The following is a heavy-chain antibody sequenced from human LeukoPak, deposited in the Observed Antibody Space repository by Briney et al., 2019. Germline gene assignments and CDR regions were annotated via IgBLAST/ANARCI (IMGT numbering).Heavy chain of an antibody. D-gene: IGHD2-2*02. J-gene: IGHJ4*02. CDR3: ARDDCSSTSCYRGIDY. Sequence: SETLSLXCAVSGYSISSGYYWGWIRQPPGKGLEWIGSIYHSGYTYYNPSHKSRVTISVDTSKNQFSLKLSSVTAADTAMYYCARDDCSSTSCYRGIDYWGQGTLVTVSS. CDR1: GYSISSGYY. V-gene: IGHV4-38-2*01. CDR2: IYHSGYT.